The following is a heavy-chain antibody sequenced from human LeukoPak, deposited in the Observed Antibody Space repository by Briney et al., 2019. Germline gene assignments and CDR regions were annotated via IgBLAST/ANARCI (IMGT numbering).Heavy chain of an antibody. D-gene: IGHD6-13*01. J-gene: IGHJ6*02. Sequence: GRSLRLSCAASGFTFSSYAMHWVRQAPGKGLEWVAVISYDGSNKYYADSVKGRFTISRDNSKNTLYLQMNSLRAEDTAVYYCASQGYSSSWPYYYYGMDVWGQGTTVTVSS. CDR1: GFTFSSYA. CDR2: ISYDGSNK. CDR3: ASQGYSSSWPYYYYGMDV. V-gene: IGHV3-30-3*01.